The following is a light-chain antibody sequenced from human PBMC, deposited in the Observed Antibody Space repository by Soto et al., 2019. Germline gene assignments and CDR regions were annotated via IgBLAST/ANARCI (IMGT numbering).Light chain of an antibody. CDR3: QQYYNYPLT. CDR1: QSISRW. CDR2: DAS. V-gene: IGKV1-5*01. J-gene: IGKJ4*01. Sequence: DIQMTQSPSTLSASVGDRIIITCRASQSISRWLAWHQQKPGKAPKLLIYDASSLESGVPSRLSGSGSGTEFTLTISSLQPDDSATYYCQQYYNYPLTFGGGTRWIS.